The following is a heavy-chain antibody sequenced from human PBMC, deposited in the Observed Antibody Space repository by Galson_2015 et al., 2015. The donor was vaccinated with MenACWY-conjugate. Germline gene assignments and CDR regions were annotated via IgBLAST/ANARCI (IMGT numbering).Heavy chain of an antibody. V-gene: IGHV3-74*01. Sequence: SLRLSCAASGFTFSSYWMHWVRQAPGKGLVWVSRINSDGSSTSYADSVEGRFTISRDNAKNTLYLQMNSLRAEDTAVYYCARLGGSYKTTSHFDYWGQGTLVTVSS. CDR2: INSDGSST. D-gene: IGHD1-26*01. CDR3: ARLGGSYKTTSHFDY. CDR1: GFTFSSYW. J-gene: IGHJ4*02.